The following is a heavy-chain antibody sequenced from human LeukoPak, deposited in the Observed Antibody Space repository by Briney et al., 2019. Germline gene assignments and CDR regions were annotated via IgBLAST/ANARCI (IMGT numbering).Heavy chain of an antibody. CDR2: FDPEDGET. V-gene: IGHV1-24*01. CDR1: GYTLTELS. D-gene: IGHD4-23*01. CDR3: ATRVNLGPTERWSLLFDY. Sequence: VASVKVSCKVSGYTLTELSMHWVRQAPGKGLEWMGGFDPEDGETIYAQKFQGRVTMTEDTSTDTAYMELSSLRSEDTAVYYCATRVNLGPTERWSLLFDYWGQGTLVTASS. J-gene: IGHJ4*02.